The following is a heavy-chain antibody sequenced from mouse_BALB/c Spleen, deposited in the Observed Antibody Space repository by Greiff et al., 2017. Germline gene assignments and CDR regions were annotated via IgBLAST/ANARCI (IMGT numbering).Heavy chain of an antibody. V-gene: IGHV1S56*01. Sequence: VHLQESGPELVKPGASVRISCTASGFTFTSYYIHWVKQRPGQGLEWIGWIYPGNVNTKYNEKFKGKATLTADKSSSTVYMQLSSLTSEDSAVYYYARSGITAVVENWDLDDWGAGTTVTVSS. J-gene: IGHJ1*01. D-gene: IGHD1-1*01. CDR3: ARSGITAVVENWDLDD. CDR1: GFTFTSYY. CDR2: IYPGNVNT.